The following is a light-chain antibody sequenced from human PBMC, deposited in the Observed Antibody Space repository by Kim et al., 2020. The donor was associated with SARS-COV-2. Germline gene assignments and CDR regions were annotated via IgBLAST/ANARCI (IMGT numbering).Light chain of an antibody. CDR1: SLRIYY. CDR3: NSRDSSGNHLV. V-gene: IGLV3-19*01. J-gene: IGLJ2*01. CDR2: GKN. Sequence: ALGQTVRIPCQGDSLRIYYASWYQQKPGQAPVLVIYGKNNRPSGIPDRFSGSSSGNTASLTITGAQAEDEADYYCNSRDSSGNHLVFGGGTQLTVL.